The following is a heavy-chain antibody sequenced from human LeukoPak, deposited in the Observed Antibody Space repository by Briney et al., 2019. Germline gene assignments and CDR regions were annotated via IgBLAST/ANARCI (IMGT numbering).Heavy chain of an antibody. CDR1: GFTFSSYS. CDR3: ARDRPAHCGGDCYSGY. Sequence: GGSLRLSCAASGFTFSSYSMNWVRQTPGKGLEWVSSISSSSSYIYYAHSVKGRFTISRDNAKNSLYLQMNSLRAEDTAVYYCARDRPAHCGGDCYSGYWGQGTLVTVSS. D-gene: IGHD2-21*02. J-gene: IGHJ4*02. V-gene: IGHV3-21*01. CDR2: ISSSSSYI.